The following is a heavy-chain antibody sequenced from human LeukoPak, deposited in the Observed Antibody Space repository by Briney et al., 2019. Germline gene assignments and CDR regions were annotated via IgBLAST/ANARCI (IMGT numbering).Heavy chain of an antibody. CDR3: ARGLRFGSGTFDPLGY. CDR1: GFTFSDYY. CDR2: ISNSGSTI. Sequence: GGSLRLSCAASGFTFSDYYMSWIRQAPGKGLEWVSYISNSGSTIYYADSVKGRFTISRDNAKNSLYLQMNSLRAEDTAVYSCARGLRFGSGTFDPLGYWGQGTLVTVSS. D-gene: IGHD1-26*01. V-gene: IGHV3-11*01. J-gene: IGHJ4*02.